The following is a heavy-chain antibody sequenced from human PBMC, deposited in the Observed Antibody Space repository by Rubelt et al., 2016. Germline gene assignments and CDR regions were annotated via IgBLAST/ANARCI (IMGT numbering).Heavy chain of an antibody. Sequence: QPQLQESGPGLVRPSETLSLSCIVSGASITSSNYHWGWIRHPPGRGLEGIGSVHYSGGADYNPSPKRRVTISVDTSHNHFSLNLNSVTAADTALYYCVRVEIGVALDYWGRGTRVTVSS. CDR1: GASITSSNYH. V-gene: IGHV4-39*02. CDR2: VHYSGGA. CDR3: VRVEIGVALDY. D-gene: IGHD2-8*01. J-gene: IGHJ4*02.